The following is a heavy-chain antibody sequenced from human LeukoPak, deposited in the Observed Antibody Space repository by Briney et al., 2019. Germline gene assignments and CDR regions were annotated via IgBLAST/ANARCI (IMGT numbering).Heavy chain of an antibody. CDR3: ARSTMIEENWFDP. J-gene: IGHJ5*02. V-gene: IGHV4-61*02. D-gene: IGHD3-22*01. CDR2: IYTSGST. Sequence: SQTLSLTCTVSGGSISSGSYYWSWIRQPAGKGLEWIGRIYTSGSTNYNPSLKSRVTISVDTPKNQFSLKLSSVTAADTAVYYCARSTMIEENWFDPWGQGTLVTVSS. CDR1: GGSISSGSYY.